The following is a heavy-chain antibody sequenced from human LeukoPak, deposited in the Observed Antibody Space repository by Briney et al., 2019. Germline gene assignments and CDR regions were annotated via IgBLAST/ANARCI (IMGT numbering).Heavy chain of an antibody. D-gene: IGHD6-13*01. J-gene: IGHJ4*02. CDR1: GYTFTNYW. CDR2: IYCGDSDT. V-gene: IGHV5-51*01. Sequence: GESLKISCKGSGYTFTNYWVGWVRQMPGKGLEWMGIIYCGDSDTRYSPSFQGQVTISADKSFSTAYLQWTSLKASDTAMYYCARHAKAYGSSCDYWGQGTLVTVSS. CDR3: ARHAKAYGSSCDY.